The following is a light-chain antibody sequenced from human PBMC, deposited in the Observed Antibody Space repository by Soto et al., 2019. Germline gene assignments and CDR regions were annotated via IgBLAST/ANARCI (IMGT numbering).Light chain of an antibody. J-gene: IGKJ4*01. CDR3: QPYNNWPLT. CDR1: QSVSSN. CDR2: DTS. Sequence: PATLSFSPGERATLSCRASQSVSSNLAWYQHKPGQTPRLLIYDTSTRATGVPTRFSGSRSGAEFTLTINSLQSEDFAVYYCQPYNNWPLTFGGGTKVDI. V-gene: IGKV3-15*01.